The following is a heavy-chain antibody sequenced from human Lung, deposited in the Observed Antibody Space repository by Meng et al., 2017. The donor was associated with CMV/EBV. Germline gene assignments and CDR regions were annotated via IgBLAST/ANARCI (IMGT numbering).Heavy chain of an antibody. CDR3: ARRLRLLEWLLYLGWFDP. Sequence: SETLSLTCAVYGGSFSGYYWSWIRQPPGKGLEWIGEINHSGSTNYNPSLKSRVTISVDTSKSQFSLKLSSVTAADTAVYYCARRLRLLEWLLYLGWFDPWGQGXLVTVSS. CDR2: INHSGST. CDR1: GGSFSGYY. J-gene: IGHJ5*02. D-gene: IGHD3-3*01. V-gene: IGHV4-34*01.